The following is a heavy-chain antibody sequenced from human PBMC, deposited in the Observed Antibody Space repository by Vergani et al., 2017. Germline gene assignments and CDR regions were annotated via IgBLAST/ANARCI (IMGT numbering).Heavy chain of an antibody. CDR2: IDYSGST. Sequence: QVQLQESGPGLVKPSETLALTCTVSGGSISSRSYYWGWIRLPPGKGLEWIGSIDYSGSTFHNPSLKSRVTISVDTSTNQFSLKLSSVTAANTAVYYCARHSVRXQPSRKVNWFFDLWGRGTLVTVSS. CDR3: ARHSVRXQPSRKVNWFFDL. J-gene: IGHJ2*01. CDR1: GGSISSRSYY. V-gene: IGHV4-39*01. D-gene: IGHD5-18*01.